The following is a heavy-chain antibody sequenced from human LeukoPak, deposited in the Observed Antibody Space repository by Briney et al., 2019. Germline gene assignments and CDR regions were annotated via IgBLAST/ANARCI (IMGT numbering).Heavy chain of an antibody. D-gene: IGHD3-9*01. CDR2: INPNSGGT. J-gene: IGHJ4*02. Sequence: ASVKVSFKASGYTFTGYYMHWVRQAPGQGLEWMGWINPNSGGTNYAQKFQGWVTMTRDTSISTAHMELSRLRSDDTAVYYCARSDYDILTGSPRNPDYWGQGTLVTVSS. V-gene: IGHV1-2*04. CDR3: ARSDYDILTGSPRNPDY. CDR1: GYTFTGYY.